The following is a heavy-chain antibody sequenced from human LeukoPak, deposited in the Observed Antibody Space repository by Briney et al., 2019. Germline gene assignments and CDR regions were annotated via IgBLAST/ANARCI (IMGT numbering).Heavy chain of an antibody. CDR1: GFTFDDYG. V-gene: IGHV3-23*01. J-gene: IGHJ4*02. CDR3: ARDPSRSWWGYFDY. D-gene: IGHD6-13*01. CDR2: FSESSGSA. Sequence: GGSLRLSCAASGFTFDDYGMSWVRQAPGKGLEWISTFSESSGSAHYADSVKGRFTISRDISKNTLYLQMNSLRAEDTAVYYCARDPSRSWWGYFDYWGQGALVTVSS.